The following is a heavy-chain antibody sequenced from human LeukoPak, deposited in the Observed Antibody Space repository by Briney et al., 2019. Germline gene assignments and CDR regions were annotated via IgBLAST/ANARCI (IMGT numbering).Heavy chain of an antibody. J-gene: IGHJ4*02. D-gene: IGHD5-18*01. CDR1: GFTFSNAW. CDR3: TTAPAAMAPAAVGY. V-gene: IGHV3-15*01. CDR2: IKSKTDGGTT. Sequence: GESLRLSCAATGFTFSNAWMSWVRQAPGKVKEWVGRIKSKTDGGTTDYAAPVKGRFTISRDDSKNTLYLQMNSLKTEDTAVYYCTTAPAAMAPAAVGYWGQGTLVTVSS.